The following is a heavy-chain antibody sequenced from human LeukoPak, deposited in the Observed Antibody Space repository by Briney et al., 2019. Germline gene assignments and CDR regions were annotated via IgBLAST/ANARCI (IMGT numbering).Heavy chain of an antibody. V-gene: IGHV4-34*01. D-gene: IGHD3-16*02. Sequence: SETLSLTCAVYGGSFSGYYWSWIRQPPGKGLEWIGEINHSGSTNYNPSLKSRVTISVDTSKNQFSLKLSSVTAADTAVYYCARPKRDYDYVWGSYRYTHYSDYWGQGTLVTVSS. CDR2: INHSGST. CDR1: GGSFSGYY. CDR3: ARPKRDYDYVWGSYRYTHYSDY. J-gene: IGHJ4*02.